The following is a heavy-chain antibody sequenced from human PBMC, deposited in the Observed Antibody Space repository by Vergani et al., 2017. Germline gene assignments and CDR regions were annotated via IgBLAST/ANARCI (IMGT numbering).Heavy chain of an antibody. Sequence: QVQLVQSGAEVKKPGASVKVSCKASGYTFTSYYMHWVRQAPGQGLEWTGIINPSCGSTSYAQKFQGRVTMTRDTSTSTVYMELSSLRSEDTAVYYCARDERSYDSSGYYYYYYGMDVWGQGTTVTVSS. D-gene: IGHD3-22*01. CDR3: ARDERSYDSSGYYYYYYGMDV. V-gene: IGHV1-46*01. CDR1: GYTFTSYY. J-gene: IGHJ6*02. CDR2: INPSCGST.